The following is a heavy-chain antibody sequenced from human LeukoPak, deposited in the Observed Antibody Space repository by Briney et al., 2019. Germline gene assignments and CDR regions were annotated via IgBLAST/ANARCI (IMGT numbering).Heavy chain of an antibody. CDR2: IYPGGSDT. Sequence: GESLKISCKGSGYSFTIYWIGWVRQMPGKGLEWMGIIYPGGSDTRYSPSFQGQVTISADKSISTAYLQWSSLKASDTAMYYCARRVDTAMATMYYFDYWGQGTLVTVSS. CDR3: ARRVDTAMATMYYFDY. J-gene: IGHJ4*02. D-gene: IGHD5-18*01. V-gene: IGHV5-51*01. CDR1: GYSFTIYW.